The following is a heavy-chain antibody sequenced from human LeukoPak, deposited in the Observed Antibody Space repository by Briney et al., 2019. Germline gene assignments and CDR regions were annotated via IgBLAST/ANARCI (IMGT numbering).Heavy chain of an antibody. D-gene: IGHD1-26*01. CDR1: GFILSDYY. CDR2: ISSSGTTI. V-gene: IGHV3-11*04. Sequence: GGSLRLSCAASGFILSDYYMNWIRQAPGKGLEWVSYISSSGTTIYYADSVKGRFTISRDNAKYSLYLQMNSLRAEDTAVYYCARLYSGSYDYWGQGTLVTVSS. CDR3: ARLYSGSYDY. J-gene: IGHJ4*02.